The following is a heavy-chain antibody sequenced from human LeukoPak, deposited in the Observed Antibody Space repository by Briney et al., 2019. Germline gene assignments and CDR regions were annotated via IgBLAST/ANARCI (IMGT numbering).Heavy chain of an antibody. CDR1: GFTFSSYW. Sequence: GGSLRLSCAASGFTFSSYWMSWVRQAPGKGLEWVANIKQDGSEKYYVDSVKGRFTISRDNAKNSLYLQMNSLRAEDTAVYYCARAVSDIVVVPAATHSDYWGQGTLVTVSS. CDR2: IKQDGSEK. J-gene: IGHJ4*02. CDR3: ARAVSDIVVVPAATHSDY. D-gene: IGHD2-2*01. V-gene: IGHV3-7*01.